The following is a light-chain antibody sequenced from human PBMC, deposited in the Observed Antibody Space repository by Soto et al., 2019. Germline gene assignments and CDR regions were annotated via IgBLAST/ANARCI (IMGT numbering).Light chain of an antibody. V-gene: IGKV1-5*01. CDR3: LPYNTFPLT. CDR2: DAT. J-gene: IGKJ2*01. CDR1: QMIARW. Sequence: IQMTQSPSTLSASVGDTVTLTCRSSQMIARWLAWYQQKPGTAPRLIIYDATSLHSGVPSRFSASASGTDFNLTIRSLHPDDFATYYCLPYNTFPLTFGQGTKLEI.